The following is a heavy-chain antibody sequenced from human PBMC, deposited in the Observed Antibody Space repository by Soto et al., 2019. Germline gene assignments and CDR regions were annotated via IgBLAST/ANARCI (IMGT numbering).Heavy chain of an antibody. V-gene: IGHV3-33*01. J-gene: IGHJ6*02. CDR1: GFTFSSYG. CDR2: IWYDGSNK. D-gene: IGHD6-13*01. Sequence: GGSLRLSCAASGFTFSSYGMHWVRQAPGKGLEWVAVIWYDGSNKYYADSVKGRFTISRDNSKNTLYLQMNSLRAEDTAVYYCASLVVPDSRIAAAGNRGENYYGMDVCGQGTTVTVSS. CDR3: ASLVVPDSRIAAAGNRGENYYGMDV.